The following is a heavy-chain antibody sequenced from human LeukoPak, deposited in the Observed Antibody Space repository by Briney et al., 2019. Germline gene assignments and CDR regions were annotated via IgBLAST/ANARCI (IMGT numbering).Heavy chain of an antibody. J-gene: IGHJ4*02. CDR1: GYTFTSYG. Sequence: GASVKVSCKASGYTFTSYGISWVRQAPGQGLEWMGWISAYNGNTNYAQKLQGRVTMTTDTSTSTAYMELRSLRSDDTAVYYCARASYYGSSGYSGYWGQGTLVTVSS. CDR2: ISAYNGNT. D-gene: IGHD3-22*01. CDR3: ARASYYGSSGYSGY. V-gene: IGHV1-18*01.